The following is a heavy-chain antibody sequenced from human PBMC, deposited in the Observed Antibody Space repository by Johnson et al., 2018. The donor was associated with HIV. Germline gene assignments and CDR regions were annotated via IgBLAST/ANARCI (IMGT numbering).Heavy chain of an antibody. CDR3: ARERGNGFDI. Sequence: VQLVESGGGVVQPGRSLRLSCAASGFTISGNWMNWVRQAPGKGLEWVASIKNDGSAKYYVDSVKGRLNISRDNDKNSVHLQMTSLRPEDTAVYFCARERGNGFDIWGQGTVVTVFS. J-gene: IGHJ3*02. D-gene: IGHD3-10*01. CDR2: IKNDGSAK. V-gene: IGHV3-7*01. CDR1: GFTISGNW.